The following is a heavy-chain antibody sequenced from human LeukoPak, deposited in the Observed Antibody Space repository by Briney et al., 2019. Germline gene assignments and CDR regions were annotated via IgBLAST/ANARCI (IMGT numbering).Heavy chain of an antibody. V-gene: IGHV4-38-2*02. J-gene: IGHJ4*02. CDR1: GYSISSGYY. D-gene: IGHD3-16*02. CDR3: ARQGVYDYVWGSYRYPNYFDY. Sequence: SETLSLTCTVSGYSISSGYYWGWIRQPPGKGLEWIGSIYYSGSTYYNPSLKSRVTISVDTSKNQFSLKLSSVTAADTAVYYCARQGVYDYVWGSYRYPNYFDYWGQGTLVTVSS. CDR2: IYYSGST.